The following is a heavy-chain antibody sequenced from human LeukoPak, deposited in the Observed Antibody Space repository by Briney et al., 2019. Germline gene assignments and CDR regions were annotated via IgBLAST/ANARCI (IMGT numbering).Heavy chain of an antibody. V-gene: IGHV4-59*01. CDR2: IYYSGST. CDR1: GGSISSYY. J-gene: IGHJ6*02. Sequence: PSETLPLTCTVSGGSISSYYWSWIRQPPGKGLEWIGYIYYSGSTNYNPSLKSRVTISVDTSKNQFSLKLSSVTAADTAVYYCARDVAVAGNYYYYGMDVWGQGTTVTVSS. CDR3: ARDVAVAGNYYYYGMDV. D-gene: IGHD6-19*01.